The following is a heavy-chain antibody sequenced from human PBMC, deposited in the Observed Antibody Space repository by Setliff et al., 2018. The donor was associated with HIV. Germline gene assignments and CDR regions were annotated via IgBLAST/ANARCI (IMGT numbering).Heavy chain of an antibody. CDR2: IYYTGIT. CDR1: GASINTYY. V-gene: IGHV4-59*01. D-gene: IGHD3-10*01. Sequence: SETLSLTCTVSGASINTYYWSWIRQPPRKGLEYIGYIYYTGITNYNPSLKSRVTISVDTSKNQFSLKLSSVTAAGTAVYYCARGGGSGTYPGPYYLDYWGQGMLVTVSS. CDR3: ARGGGSGTYPGPYYLDY. J-gene: IGHJ4*02.